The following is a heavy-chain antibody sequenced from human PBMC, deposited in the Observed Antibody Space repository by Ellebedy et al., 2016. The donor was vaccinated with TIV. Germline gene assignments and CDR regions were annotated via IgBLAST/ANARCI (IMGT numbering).Heavy chain of an antibody. J-gene: IGHJ4*02. V-gene: IGHV1-2*02. Sequence: AASVKVSCNTSAYIFTDYYIHWVRQDHGQRLEWMAWINPNSGGTNYAQKFQGRVTVTMDTSTSTAFLELSILRSDDTAVYYCTRDLTNKVSGDYWGQGTLVTVSS. CDR2: INPNSGGT. CDR1: AYIFTDYY. D-gene: IGHD4/OR15-4a*01. CDR3: TRDLTNKVSGDY.